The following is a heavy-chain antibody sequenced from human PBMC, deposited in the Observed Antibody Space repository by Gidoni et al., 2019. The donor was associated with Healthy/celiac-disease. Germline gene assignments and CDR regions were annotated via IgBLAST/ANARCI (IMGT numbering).Heavy chain of an antibody. CDR3: ARARGYCSSTSCYTIWFDP. J-gene: IGHJ5*02. V-gene: IGHV1-2*02. Sequence: QVQLVQSGAEVKKPGASVKVSCKASGYTFTGYYMHWVRQASGQGLEWMGWINPNSGGTNYAQKFQGRVTMTRDTSISTAYMELSRLRSDDTAVYYCARARGYCSSTSCYTIWFDPWGQGTLVTVSS. CDR1: GYTFTGYY. CDR2: INPNSGGT. D-gene: IGHD2-2*02.